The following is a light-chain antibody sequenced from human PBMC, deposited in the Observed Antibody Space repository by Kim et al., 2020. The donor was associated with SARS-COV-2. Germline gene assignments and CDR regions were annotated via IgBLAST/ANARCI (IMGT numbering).Light chain of an antibody. CDR1: ENIGTW. CDR3: QHNSRLPYT. CDR2: LAS. V-gene: IGKV1-5*03. J-gene: IGKJ2*01. Sequence: SSSVCESVNITRSARENIGTWLAWYQQKPVGAPSLLIFLASTLEGAVPSSFSGTGSALEFSLSITSLQPDDFATYYCQHNSRLPYTFGQRTKLEI.